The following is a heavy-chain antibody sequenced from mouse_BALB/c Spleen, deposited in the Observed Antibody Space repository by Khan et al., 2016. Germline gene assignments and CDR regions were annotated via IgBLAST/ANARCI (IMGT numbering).Heavy chain of an antibody. Sequence: EVELVESGPGLVKPSQSLSLTCTVTGYSITSDYTWNWIRQFPGNKLEWMGYIAYSGSTNYNPSLKSRISITRDTSKNQFFLQLSSVTTEDIATYYCAERPYYTTGFAYWGQGTLATVSA. J-gene: IGHJ3*01. CDR2: IAYSGST. CDR3: AERPYYTTGFAY. D-gene: IGHD2-12*01. CDR1: GYSITSDYT. V-gene: IGHV3-2*02.